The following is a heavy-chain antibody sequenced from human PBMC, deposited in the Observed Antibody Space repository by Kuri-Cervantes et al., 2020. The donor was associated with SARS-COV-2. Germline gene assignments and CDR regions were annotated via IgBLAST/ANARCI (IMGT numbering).Heavy chain of an antibody. V-gene: IGHV3-73*01. CDR3: TTEPRPSRPNIVVVIADGLGGY. J-gene: IGHJ4*02. CDR2: VRGKANNYAT. D-gene: IGHD2-21*01. Sequence: GESLKISCEVSGFLFSASAIHWVRQASGKGLEWVGRVRGKANNYATAYAASVKGRFTISRDDSKNMAYLQMNSLKTEDTAVYYCTTEPRPSRPNIVVVIADGLGGYWGQGTLVTVSS. CDR1: GFLFSASA.